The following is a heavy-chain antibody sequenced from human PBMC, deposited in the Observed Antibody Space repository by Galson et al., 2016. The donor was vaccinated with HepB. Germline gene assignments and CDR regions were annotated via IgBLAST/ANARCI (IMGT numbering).Heavy chain of an antibody. Sequence: SLRLSCAASGFTFSNFAMHWVRQAPDKGLEWVAIIWYDGTSKYYVDSVKGRFTISRDNSKNTLNLQMNSLRAEDTAVYYCAKVATPNRNYENWFDSWGQGTLVTVSS. CDR1: GFTFSNFA. CDR3: AKVATPNRNYENWFDS. CDR2: IWYDGTSK. V-gene: IGHV3-33*06. J-gene: IGHJ5*01. D-gene: IGHD4-11*01.